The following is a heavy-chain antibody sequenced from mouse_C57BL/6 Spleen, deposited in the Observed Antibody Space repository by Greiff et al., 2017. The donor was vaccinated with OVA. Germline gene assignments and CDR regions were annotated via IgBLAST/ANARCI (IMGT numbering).Heavy chain of an antibody. CDR1: GFTFSDAW. CDR2: IRNKANNHAT. CDR3: TTITTVVATGFDY. D-gene: IGHD1-1*01. Sequence: EVKLVESGGGLVQPGGSMKLSCAASGFTFSDAWMDWVRQSPEKGLEWVAEIRNKANNHATYYAESVKGRFTISRDDSKSSVYLQMNSLRAEDTGIYYCTTITTVVATGFDYWGQGTTLTVSS. V-gene: IGHV6-6*01. J-gene: IGHJ2*01.